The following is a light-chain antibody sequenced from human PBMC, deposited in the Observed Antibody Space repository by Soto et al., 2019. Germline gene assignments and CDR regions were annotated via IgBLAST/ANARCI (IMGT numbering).Light chain of an antibody. V-gene: IGLV1-44*01. CDR1: SSNIGSNT. Sequence: QSVLTQPPSASGTPGQRVTISCSGSSSNIGSNTVNWYQQLPGTAPKLLIYSNNQPPSGVPDRFSGSKSGTSASLAISGLQSEDEADYYCAAWDDSLNGPWVFGGGTKLTVL. J-gene: IGLJ3*02. CDR2: SNN. CDR3: AAWDDSLNGPWV.